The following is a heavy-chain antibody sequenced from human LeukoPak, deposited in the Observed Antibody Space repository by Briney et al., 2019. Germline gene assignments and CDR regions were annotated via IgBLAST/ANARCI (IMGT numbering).Heavy chain of an antibody. Sequence: PGGSLRLSRAASGFTFDDYAMHWVRQAPGKGLEWVSGISWNSGSIGYADSVKGRFTISRDNAKNSLYLQMNSLRAEDTALYYCAKPTRYCSSTSCYHFDYWGQGTLVTVSS. CDR1: GFTFDDYA. V-gene: IGHV3-9*01. CDR3: AKPTRYCSSTSCYHFDY. J-gene: IGHJ4*02. CDR2: ISWNSGSI. D-gene: IGHD2-2*01.